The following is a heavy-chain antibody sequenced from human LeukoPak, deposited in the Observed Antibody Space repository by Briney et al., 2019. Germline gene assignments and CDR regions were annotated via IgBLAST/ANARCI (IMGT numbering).Heavy chain of an antibody. D-gene: IGHD2-2*02. Sequence: GASVKVSCKASGYTFADFGITWERHAPGQGLEWMGWISVYNGNTNYAQNLQGRVTLTTDTSTSTAYMELRSLRSDDTALYYCARTCSSSSCYMVHWGQGTLVTVSS. V-gene: IGHV1-18*01. J-gene: IGHJ4*02. CDR1: GYTFADFG. CDR2: ISVYNGNT. CDR3: ARTCSSSSCYMVH.